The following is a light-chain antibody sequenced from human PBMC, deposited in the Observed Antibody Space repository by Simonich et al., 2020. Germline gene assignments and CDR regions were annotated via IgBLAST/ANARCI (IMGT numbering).Light chain of an antibody. CDR3: CSYAGSYTWV. J-gene: IGLJ3*02. Sequence: QSALTQPRSVSGSPGQSVTISCTGTSSDVGGYNYVSWYQQHPGKAHKLMIYAVSTRPSGVPDRFSGPKAGNTASLTISGLQAEDEADYYCCSYAGSYTWVFGGGTKLTVL. CDR2: AVS. CDR1: SSDVGGYNY. V-gene: IGLV2-11*01.